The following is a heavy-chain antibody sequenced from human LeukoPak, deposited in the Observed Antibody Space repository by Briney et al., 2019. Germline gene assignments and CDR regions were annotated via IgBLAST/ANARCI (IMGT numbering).Heavy chain of an antibody. CDR3: ARVSDAFDYFFDS. CDR1: GFAFSTYS. V-gene: IGHV3-21*01. CDR2: VSRSSRYI. Sequence: GGSLRLSCAASGFAFSTYSMNWVRQAPGKGLEWVSSVSRSSRYIFYADSVQGRFTISRDDAKDSLFLQMNSLRAEDTAVYYCARVSDAFDYFFDSWGQGTLVTVSS. D-gene: IGHD5-12*01. J-gene: IGHJ4*02.